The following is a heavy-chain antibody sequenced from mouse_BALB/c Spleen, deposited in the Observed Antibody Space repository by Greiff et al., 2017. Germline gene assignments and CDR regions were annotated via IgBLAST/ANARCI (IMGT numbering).Heavy chain of an antibody. CDR3: ARDGDYGNYVD. J-gene: IGHJ2*01. CDR2: ISYDGSN. D-gene: IGHD2-1*01. V-gene: IGHV3-6*02. Sequence: EVKLMESGPGLVKPSQSLSLTCSVTGYSITSGYYWNWIRQFPGNKLEWMGYISYDGSNNYNPSLKNRISITRDTSKNQFFLKLNSVTTEDTATYYCARDGDYGNYVDWGQGTTLTVSS. CDR1: GYSITSGYY.